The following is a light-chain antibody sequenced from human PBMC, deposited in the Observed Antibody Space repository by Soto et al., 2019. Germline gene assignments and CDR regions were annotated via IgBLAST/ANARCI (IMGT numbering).Light chain of an antibody. J-gene: IGLJ1*01. CDR3: CSSAGSYTSV. CDR2: DVD. Sequence: QSALTQPRSVSGSPGQSVTISCTGISSDVGGYNYVSWYQQHPGKAPKLMIYDVDKRPSGVPDRFSGSKSGNTASLTISGLQAEDEGDYYCCSSAGSYTSVFGTGTKLTVL. CDR1: SSDVGGYNY. V-gene: IGLV2-11*01.